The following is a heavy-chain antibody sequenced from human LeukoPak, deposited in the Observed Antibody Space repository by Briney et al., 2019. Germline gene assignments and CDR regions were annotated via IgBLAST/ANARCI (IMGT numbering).Heavy chain of an antibody. CDR1: GYTLTELS. V-gene: IGHV1-24*01. CDR2: FDPEDGET. Sequence: ASVKVSCKVSGYTLTELSMHWVRQAPGKGLEWMGGFDPEDGETIYAQKFQGRVTMTEDTSTDTAYMELSSLRSEDTAVYYCATDELRNDAFDIWGQGTMVTVSS. D-gene: IGHD1-1*01. J-gene: IGHJ3*02. CDR3: ATDELRNDAFDI.